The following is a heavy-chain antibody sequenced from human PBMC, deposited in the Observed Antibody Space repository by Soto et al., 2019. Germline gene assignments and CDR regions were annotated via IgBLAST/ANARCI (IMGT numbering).Heavy chain of an antibody. V-gene: IGHV4-34*01. CDR3: ARGPAYYYDSGSYYPYYYYYYMDV. D-gene: IGHD3-10*01. CDR2: INHSGST. CDR1: GGSFSGYY. Sequence: SETLSLTCAVYGGSFSGYYWSWVRQPPGKGLEWIGEINHSGSTNYNPSLKSRVTISVDTSKSQFSLKLSSVTAADTAVYYCARGPAYYYDSGSYYPYYYYYYMDVWGKGTTVTVSS. J-gene: IGHJ6*03.